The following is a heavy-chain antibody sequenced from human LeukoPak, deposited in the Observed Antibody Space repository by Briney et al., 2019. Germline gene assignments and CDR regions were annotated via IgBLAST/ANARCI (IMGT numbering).Heavy chain of an antibody. D-gene: IGHD3-9*01. CDR3: VIWGDYDVLTGYYVPDY. CDR2: ITGSGTNR. J-gene: IGHJ4*02. V-gene: IGHV3-23*01. Sequence: GGSLRLSCVAFGFTFSNYAMSWVGQAPGKGLEWGSSITGSGTNRYYADSLKGRFTTSRDNAKNTVFLQMNSLRHEDTAIYYCVIWGDYDVLTGYYVPDYWGQGTLVTVAS. CDR1: GFTFSNYA.